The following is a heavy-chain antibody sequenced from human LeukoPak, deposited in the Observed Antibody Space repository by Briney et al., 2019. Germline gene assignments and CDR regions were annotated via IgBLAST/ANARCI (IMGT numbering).Heavy chain of an antibody. CDR2: INPNSGGT. D-gene: IGHD2-2*01. V-gene: IGHV1-2*02. J-gene: IGHJ5*02. CDR1: GYTFTGYY. Sequence: ASVKASCKASGYTFTGYYMHWVRQAPGQGLEWMGWINPNSGGTNYAQKFQGRVTMTRDTSISTAYMELSRLRSDDTAVYYCAREVVVVVPAAMSDPWFDPWGQGTLVTVSS. CDR3: AREVVVVVPAAMSDPWFDP.